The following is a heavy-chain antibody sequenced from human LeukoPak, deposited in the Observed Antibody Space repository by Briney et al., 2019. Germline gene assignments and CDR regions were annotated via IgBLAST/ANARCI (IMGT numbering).Heavy chain of an antibody. CDR2: INHSGST. J-gene: IGHJ6*03. CDR1: GGSFSGYY. V-gene: IGHV4-34*01. D-gene: IGHD1-1*01. Sequence: SETLSLTCAVYGGSFSGYYWSWIHQPPGKGLEWIGEINHSGSTNYNPSLKSRVTISVDTSKNQFSLKLSSVTAADTAVYYCATRGKRALRPYYMDVWGKGTTVTVSS. CDR3: ATRGKRALRPYYMDV.